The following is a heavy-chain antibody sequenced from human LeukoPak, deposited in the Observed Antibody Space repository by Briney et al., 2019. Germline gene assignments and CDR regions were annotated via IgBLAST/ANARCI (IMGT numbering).Heavy chain of an antibody. CDR3: ASGNDASSSDLDY. J-gene: IGHJ4*02. D-gene: IGHD6-6*01. V-gene: IGHV4-39*07. CDR1: GGSISSGSYY. Sequence: PSETLSLTCTVSGGSISSGSYYWSWIRQPPGKGLEWIGEINHSGSTNYSPSLKSRVTISVDTSKNQFSLKLSSVTAADTAVYYCASGNDASSSDLDYWGQGTLVTVSS. CDR2: INHSGST.